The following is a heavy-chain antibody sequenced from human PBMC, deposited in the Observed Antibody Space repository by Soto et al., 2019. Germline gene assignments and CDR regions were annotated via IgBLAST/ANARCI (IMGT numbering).Heavy chain of an antibody. CDR1: GFTFSSYS. V-gene: IGHV3-21*01. Sequence: GSLRLSCAASGFTFSSYSMNWVRQAPGKGLEWVSSISSSSSYIYYADSVKGRFTISRDNAKNSLYLQMNSLRAEDKAVYYCARASGSYSAPDWGQGTLVTVSS. J-gene: IGHJ4*02. CDR3: ARASGSYSAPD. CDR2: ISSSSSYI. D-gene: IGHD1-26*01.